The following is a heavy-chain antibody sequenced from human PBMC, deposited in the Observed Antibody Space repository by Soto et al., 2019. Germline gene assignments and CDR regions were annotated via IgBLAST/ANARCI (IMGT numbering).Heavy chain of an antibody. J-gene: IGHJ6*03. CDR3: AKEGKLGYCSGGSCLRTSYMEV. CDR2: INSDGSST. D-gene: IGHD2-15*01. CDR1: GFTFSSYW. V-gene: IGHV3-74*01. Sequence: GGSLRLSCAASGFTFSSYWMHWVRQAPGKGLVWVSRINSDGSSTSYADSVKGRFTISRDNAKNTLYLQMNSLRAEDTAVYYCAKEGKLGYCSGGSCLRTSYMEVWGKGTTVTVSS.